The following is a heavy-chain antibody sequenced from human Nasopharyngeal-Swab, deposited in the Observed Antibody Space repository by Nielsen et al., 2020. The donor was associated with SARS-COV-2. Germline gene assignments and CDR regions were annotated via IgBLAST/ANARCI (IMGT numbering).Heavy chain of an antibody. CDR2: INHSGST. Sequence: SETLSLTCAVYGGSFSGYYWSWIRQPPGKGLEWIGEINHSGSTNYNPSLKSRVTISVDTSKNQFSLKLSSVTAADTAVYYCARHPGYCSSTSCYAGPNAFDIWGQGTMVTVSS. J-gene: IGHJ3*02. CDR1: GGSFSGYY. D-gene: IGHD2-2*01. V-gene: IGHV4-34*01. CDR3: ARHPGYCSSTSCYAGPNAFDI.